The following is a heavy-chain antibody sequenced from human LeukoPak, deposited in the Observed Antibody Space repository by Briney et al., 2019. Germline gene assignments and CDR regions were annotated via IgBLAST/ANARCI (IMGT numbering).Heavy chain of an antibody. CDR1: GGSFSGYY. CDR2: INHSGST. D-gene: IGHD5-18*01. V-gene: IGHV4-34*01. Sequence: SETLCLTCAVYGGSFSGYYWSWIRQPPGKELEWIGEINHSGSTNYNPSLRSRVTISVDTSKNQFSLKLSSVTAADTAVYYCARGYSYGKRYFQHWGQGTLVTVSS. J-gene: IGHJ1*01. CDR3: ARGYSYGKRYFQH.